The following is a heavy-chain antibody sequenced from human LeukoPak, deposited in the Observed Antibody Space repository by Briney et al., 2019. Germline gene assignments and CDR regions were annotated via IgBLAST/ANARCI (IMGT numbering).Heavy chain of an antibody. CDR3: ARDSGGPYYYDSSGYYPQPRRYYFDY. CDR2: IIPIFGTA. J-gene: IGHJ4*02. V-gene: IGHV1-69*05. Sequence: SVKVSCKASGGTFSSYAISWVRQAPGQGLEWMGGIIPIFGTANYAQKFQGRVTITTDESTSTAYMELSSLRSEDTAVYYCARDSGGPYYYDSSGYYPQPRRYYFDYWGQGTLVTLSS. CDR1: GGTFSSYA. D-gene: IGHD3-22*01.